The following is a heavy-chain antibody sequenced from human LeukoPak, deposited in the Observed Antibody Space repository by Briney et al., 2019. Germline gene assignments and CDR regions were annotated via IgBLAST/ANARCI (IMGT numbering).Heavy chain of an antibody. D-gene: IGHD3-22*01. J-gene: IGHJ3*02. V-gene: IGHV4-31*03. CDR3: ASYQSSVRSAFDI. CDR1: GGSIKCGGDY. Sequence: TLTLTCTVSGGSIKCGGDYWSWIRQYPGEGLEFIGYGYYRGPPYYHPSLQRRVILSLDPSQHQFSLQLSSVTAPDTPVYSCASYQSSVRSAFDIWGQGTMVTVPS. CDR2: GYYRGPP.